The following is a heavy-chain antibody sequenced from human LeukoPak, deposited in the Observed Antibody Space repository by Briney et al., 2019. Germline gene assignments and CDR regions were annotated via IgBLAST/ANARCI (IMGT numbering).Heavy chain of an antibody. Sequence: GGSLRLSCEASGFTFSSYAMSWVRQAPGKGLEWVSSITGSGGSKYYADSVKGRFTISRDNSKNTLYLQMNSLRAEDTAVYYCATRAVAGEFDYWGQGTLVTVSS. J-gene: IGHJ4*02. D-gene: IGHD6-19*01. CDR1: GFTFSSYA. CDR3: ATRAVAGEFDY. CDR2: ITGSGGSK. V-gene: IGHV3-23*01.